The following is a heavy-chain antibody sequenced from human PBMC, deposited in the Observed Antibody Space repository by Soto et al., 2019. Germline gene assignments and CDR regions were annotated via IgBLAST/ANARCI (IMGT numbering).Heavy chain of an antibody. Sequence: EVQLVESGGGLVQPGRSLRLSCAASGFTFDDYAVHWVRQAPGKGLEWVSGISWNSGSIGYADSVKGRFTISRDNAKNSLYLQMNSLRAEDMVLYYCARSISYPYYFDYWGQGTLVTVSS. CDR2: ISWNSGSI. CDR1: GFTFDDYA. D-gene: IGHD2-2*02. J-gene: IGHJ4*02. CDR3: ARSISYPYYFDY. V-gene: IGHV3-9*03.